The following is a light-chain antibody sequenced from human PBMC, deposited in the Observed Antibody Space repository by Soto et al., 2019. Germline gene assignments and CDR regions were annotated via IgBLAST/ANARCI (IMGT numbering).Light chain of an antibody. Sequence: QSVLTQPPSASGTPGQTVTISCSGSSSNIGSAYIYWYQHLPGTAPKLLIYRNNQRPSGVPDRFSGSKSGTSASLAISGLRSEDEADYHCVAWDDSLSGPVFGTGTKLTVL. CDR1: SSNIGSAY. V-gene: IGLV1-47*01. CDR3: VAWDDSLSGPV. CDR2: RNN. J-gene: IGLJ1*01.